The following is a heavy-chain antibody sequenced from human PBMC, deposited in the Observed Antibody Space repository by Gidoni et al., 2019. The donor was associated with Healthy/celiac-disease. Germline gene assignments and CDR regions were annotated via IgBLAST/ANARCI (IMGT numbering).Heavy chain of an antibody. J-gene: IGHJ5*02. CDR1: GFSFSSYA. CDR3: ARVTGGTDYLDP. CDR2: ISSNGGST. V-gene: IGHV3-64*01. Sequence: EVQLVESGGGLVQPGGSLRLSCAASGFSFSSYAMQWVRQAPGKGLEYVSAISSNGGSTYYGNSVKGRFTISRDNSKDTLYLQMGSLRAEDMAVYYCARVTGGTDYLDPWGQGTLVTVSS. D-gene: IGHD1-20*01.